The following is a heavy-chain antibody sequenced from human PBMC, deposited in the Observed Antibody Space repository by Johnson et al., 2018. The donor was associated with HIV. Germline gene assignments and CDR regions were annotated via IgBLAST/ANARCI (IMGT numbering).Heavy chain of an antibody. D-gene: IGHD2-2*01. J-gene: IGHJ3*01. CDR3: AKDLAVVFVTTNGAGAFDL. CDR1: GFTFSSYA. CDR2: IWYDGSNN. V-gene: IGHV3-33*06. Sequence: VQLVESGGGLVQPGGSLRLSCAASGFTFSSYAMSWVRQAPGKGLEWVAVIWYDGSNNYYADSVKGRFTISKDNSRNTLFLHMNSLRADDTAVYYCAKDLAVVFVTTNGAGAFDLWGQGTMVTVSS.